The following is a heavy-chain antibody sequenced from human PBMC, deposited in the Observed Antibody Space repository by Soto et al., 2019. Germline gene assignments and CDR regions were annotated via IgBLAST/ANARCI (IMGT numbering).Heavy chain of an antibody. V-gene: IGHV3-15*01. Sequence: EVQLLQSGGGLVKPGESLTLSCTLSGFTFANAWMRWVRQAPGKGLEWVGRMKSSTDGATTDLAAPVKGRFSLSQDMSKNTWYLHMTNVKPEAPAIYYCLTERGATLYNGYSREHHWAQGTRVTVSS. CDR3: LTERGATLYNGYSREHH. J-gene: IGHJ5*02. CDR1: GFTFANAW. D-gene: IGHD5-12*01. CDR2: MKSSTDGATT.